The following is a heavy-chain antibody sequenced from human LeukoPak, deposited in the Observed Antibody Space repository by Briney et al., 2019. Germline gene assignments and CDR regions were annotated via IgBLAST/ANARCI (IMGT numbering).Heavy chain of an antibody. CDR2: ISGSGGST. CDR3: AKAAIDFWSGYYNNWFDP. J-gene: IGHJ5*02. V-gene: IGHV3-23*01. D-gene: IGHD3-3*01. Sequence: GGSLRLSCAASGFTFSSYAMSWVRQAPGKGLEWASAISGSGGSTYYADSVKGRFTISRDNSKNTLYLQMNSLRAEDTAVYYCAKAAIDFWSGYYNNWFDPWGQGTLVTVSS. CDR1: GFTFSSYA.